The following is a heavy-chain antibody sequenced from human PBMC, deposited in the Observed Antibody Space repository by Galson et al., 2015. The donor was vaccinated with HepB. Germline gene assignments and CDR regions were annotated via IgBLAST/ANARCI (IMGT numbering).Heavy chain of an antibody. D-gene: IGHD6-13*01. CDR2: IIPILGIA. CDR1: GGTFSSYT. CDR3: ARARGAAAGKNYYYYGMDV. Sequence: SVKVSCKASGGTFSSYTISWVRQAPGQGLEWTGRIIPILGIANYAQKFQGRVTITADKSTSTAYMELSSLRSEDTAVYYCARARGAAAGKNYYYYGMDVWGQGTAVTVSS. J-gene: IGHJ6*02. V-gene: IGHV1-69*02.